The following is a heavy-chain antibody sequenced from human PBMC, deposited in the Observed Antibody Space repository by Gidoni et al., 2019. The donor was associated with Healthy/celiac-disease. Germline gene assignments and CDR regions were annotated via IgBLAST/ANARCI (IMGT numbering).Heavy chain of an antibody. CDR1: GGTFSSYA. CDR3: ARDPSSDYGDNTRVDY. Sequence: QVQLVQSGAEVKKPGSSVKVSCKASGGTFSSYAISWVRQAPGQGLEWMGRIIPILGIANYAQKFQGRVTITADKSTSTAYMELSSLRSEDTAVYYCARDPSSDYGDNTRVDYWGQGTLVTVSS. CDR2: IIPILGIA. J-gene: IGHJ4*02. D-gene: IGHD4-17*01. V-gene: IGHV1-69*04.